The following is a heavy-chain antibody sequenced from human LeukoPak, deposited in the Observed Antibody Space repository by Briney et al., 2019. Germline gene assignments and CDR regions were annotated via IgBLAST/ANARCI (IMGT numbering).Heavy chain of an antibody. CDR1: GGSISSYY. V-gene: IGHV4-4*07. CDR2: IYTSGST. D-gene: IGHD3-3*01. J-gene: IGHJ3*02. CDR3: ARTPIYSNYDFWSGYRGAFDI. Sequence: SETLSLTCTVSGGSISSYYWSWIRQPAGKGLEWIGRIYTSGSTNYNPSLKSRVTMSVDTSKNQFSLKLNSVTAADTAVYYCARTPIYSNYDFWSGYRGAFDIWGQGTMVTVSS.